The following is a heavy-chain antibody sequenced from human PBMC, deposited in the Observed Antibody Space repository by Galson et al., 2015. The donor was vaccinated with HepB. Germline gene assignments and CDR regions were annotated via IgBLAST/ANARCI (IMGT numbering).Heavy chain of an antibody. J-gene: IGHJ3*02. D-gene: IGHD2-21*01. CDR3: AGTIMVGAFDI. Sequence: SLRLSCAASGFTVSSHHMSWVRQAPGKGLEWVSVIYSGGSTYYADSVKGRFTISRDNSKNTLYLQMNSLRAEDTAVYYCAGTIMVGAFDIWGQGTMVTVSS. CDR2: IYSGGST. V-gene: IGHV3-53*01. CDR1: GFTVSSHH.